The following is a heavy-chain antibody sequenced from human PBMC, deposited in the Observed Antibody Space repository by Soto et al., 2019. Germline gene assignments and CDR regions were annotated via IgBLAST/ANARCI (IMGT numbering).Heavy chain of an antibody. Sequence: GESLKISCKGSGYSFTSYWISWVRQMPGKGLEWMGRIDPSDSYTNYSPSFQGHVPISADKSISTAYLQWSSLKASDTAMYYCASHLNVDTAMAFDYWGQGAVVTVYS. D-gene: IGHD5-18*01. V-gene: IGHV5-10-1*01. J-gene: IGHJ4*02. CDR2: IDPSDSYT. CDR3: ASHLNVDTAMAFDY. CDR1: GYSFTSYW.